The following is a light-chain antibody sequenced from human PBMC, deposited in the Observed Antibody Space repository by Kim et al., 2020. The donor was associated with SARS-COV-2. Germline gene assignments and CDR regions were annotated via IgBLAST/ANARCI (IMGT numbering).Light chain of an antibody. V-gene: IGLV3-1*01. CDR2: QGS. CDR3: QAWDSSTWV. Sequence: SYELTQPPSMSVSPGQTASITCSGYKLGNKYACWYRQKPGQSPVLVIYQGSLRPSGIPERFSGSNSGNTATLTISGTQAMDEADYYCQAWDSSTWVFGGGTQLTVL. J-gene: IGLJ3*02. CDR1: KLGNKY.